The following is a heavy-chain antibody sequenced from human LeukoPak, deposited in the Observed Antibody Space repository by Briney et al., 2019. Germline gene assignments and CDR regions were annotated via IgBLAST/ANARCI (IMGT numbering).Heavy chain of an antibody. D-gene: IGHD1-7*01. CDR1: ELTVSSNY. Sequence: PGRSLSLSCAASELTVSSNYMTWVRQAPGKGLEWVSVIYSVGSTYYADSVKGRFTISRDNYKNTLYLQMNSLRAEDTAVYYCAKEASIIGTTYHYYYMDVWGKGTTVTVSS. V-gene: IGHV3-53*01. CDR2: IYSVGST. CDR3: AKEASIIGTTYHYYYMDV. J-gene: IGHJ6*03.